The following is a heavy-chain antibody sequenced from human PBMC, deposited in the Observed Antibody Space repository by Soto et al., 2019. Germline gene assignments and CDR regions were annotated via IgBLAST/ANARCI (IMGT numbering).Heavy chain of an antibody. CDR3: ARGSRITMVRRWGGNWFDP. Sequence: SETLSLTCAVYGGSFSGYYWSWIRQPPGKGLEWIGEINHSGSTNYNPSLKSRVTISVDTSKNQFSLKLSSVTAADTAVYYCARGSRITMVRRWGGNWFDPWGQGTLVTVSS. D-gene: IGHD3-10*01. CDR1: GGSFSGYY. J-gene: IGHJ5*02. CDR2: INHSGST. V-gene: IGHV4-34*01.